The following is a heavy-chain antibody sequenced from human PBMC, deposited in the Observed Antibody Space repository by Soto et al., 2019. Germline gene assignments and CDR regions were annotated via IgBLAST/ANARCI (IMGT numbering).Heavy chain of an antibody. D-gene: IGHD4-17*01. J-gene: IGHJ6*03. V-gene: IGHV4-39*01. CDR1: GGSISSSSYY. Sequence: PSETLSLTCTVSGGSISSSSYYWGWIRQPPGKGLEWIGSIYYSGSTYYNPSLKSRVTISVDTSKNQFSLKLSSVTAADTAVYYCASISDYGDAEGYYYYYMDVWGKGTTVTVSS. CDR2: IYYSGST. CDR3: ASISDYGDAEGYYYYYMDV.